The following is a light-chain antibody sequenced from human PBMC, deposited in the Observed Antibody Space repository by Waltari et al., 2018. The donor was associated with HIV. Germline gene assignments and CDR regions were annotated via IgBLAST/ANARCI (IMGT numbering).Light chain of an antibody. CDR2: GAS. J-gene: IGKJ1*01. CDR3: QQYNNWPPSPWT. CDR1: QSVSSN. V-gene: IGKV3-15*01. Sequence: EIVMTQSPATLSVSPGESANPSCRASQSVSSNLAWYQQKPGQAPRLLIYGASTRATGIPARFSGSGSGTEFTLTISSLQSEDFAVYYCQQYNNWPPSPWTFGQGTKVEIK.